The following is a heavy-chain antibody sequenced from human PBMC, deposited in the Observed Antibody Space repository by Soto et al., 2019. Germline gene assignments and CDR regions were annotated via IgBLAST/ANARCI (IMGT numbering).Heavy chain of an antibody. CDR2: IHYSGRT. CDR3: VRGGVGIGNHFDS. J-gene: IGHJ4*02. V-gene: IGHV4-59*12. D-gene: IGHD1-26*01. CDR1: NGSISGFY. Sequence: PSETLSLTCSVSNGSISGFYWTWIRQPPGKILEWIGYIHYSGRTDYNPSLTSRATMSVDTSKNQFSLNLKPITAADTAVYYCVRGGVGIGNHFDSWGRGTLVTVSS.